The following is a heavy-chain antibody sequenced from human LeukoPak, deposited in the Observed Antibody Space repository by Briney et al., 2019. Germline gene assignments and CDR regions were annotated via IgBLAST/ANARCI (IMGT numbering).Heavy chain of an antibody. V-gene: IGHV3-23*01. CDR2: ISGTGGRT. CDR3: ARDVPYYYDSSGYYSPFDC. CDR1: GFTFSTYA. Sequence: GRSLRLSCAASGFTFSTYAMTWVRQAPGKGLEWVSDISGTGGRTYYADSVKGRFTISRDNSKNTVDLLTNSLRAEDTAIYYCARDVPYYYDSSGYYSPFDCWGQGTLVTVSS. D-gene: IGHD3-22*01. J-gene: IGHJ4*02.